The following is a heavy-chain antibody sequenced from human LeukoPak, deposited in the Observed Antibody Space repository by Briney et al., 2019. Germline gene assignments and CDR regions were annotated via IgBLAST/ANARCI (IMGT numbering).Heavy chain of an antibody. CDR2: IYSSDYR. Sequence: GGSLRLSCAASGLIVSSNHMNWVRQAPGKGLEWVSIIYSSDYRYYADSVKGRFTISRDNSKNTLYLQMNSLRAEDTAVYYCAREEDGGNSGDYWGQGTLVTVSS. CDR1: GLIVSSNH. J-gene: IGHJ4*02. D-gene: IGHD4-23*01. CDR3: AREEDGGNSGDY. V-gene: IGHV3-66*03.